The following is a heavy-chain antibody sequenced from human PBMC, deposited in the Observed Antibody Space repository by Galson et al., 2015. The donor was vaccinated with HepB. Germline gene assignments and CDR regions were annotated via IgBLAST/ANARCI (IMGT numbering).Heavy chain of an antibody. CDR2: ISYDGSNK. CDR1: GFTFRSYG. V-gene: IGHV3-30*18. D-gene: IGHD2-15*01. CDR3: AKESSIVAWYFDY. Sequence: SLRLSCAASGFTFRSYGMHWVRQAPGKGLEWVAVISYDGSNKYYADSVKGRFTISRDNSKNTLYLQMNSMRAEDTAVYYCAKESSIVAWYFDYWGQGTLVTVSS. J-gene: IGHJ4*02.